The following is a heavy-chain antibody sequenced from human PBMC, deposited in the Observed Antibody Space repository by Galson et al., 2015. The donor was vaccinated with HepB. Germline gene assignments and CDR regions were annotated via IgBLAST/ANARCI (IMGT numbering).Heavy chain of an antibody. D-gene: IGHD6-19*01. V-gene: IGHV3-48*03. CDR1: GFTFSSYE. CDR3: ASLRGQWLGGDY. Sequence: SLRLSCAASGFTFSSYEMNWVRQAPGKGLEWVSYISSSGSTIYYADSVKGRFTISRDNAKNSLYLQMNSLRAEDTAVYYCASLRGQWLGGDYWGQGTLVTVSS. J-gene: IGHJ4*02. CDR2: ISSSGSTI.